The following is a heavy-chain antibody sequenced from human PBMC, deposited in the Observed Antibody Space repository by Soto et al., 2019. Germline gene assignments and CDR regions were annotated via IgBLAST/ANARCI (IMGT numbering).Heavy chain of an antibody. V-gene: IGHV4-34*01. CDR2: INHSGST. CDR3: ARVDWNYFDYGMDV. D-gene: IGHD1-1*01. Sequence: SETLSPTLAVFGGAFSGYFLRRFRQPPGKGLEWIGEINHSGSTNYNPALKSRVTISVDTSKNQFSLKLSSVTAADTAVYYCARVDWNYFDYGMDVWGQGTTVT. J-gene: IGHJ6*02. CDR1: GGAFSGYF.